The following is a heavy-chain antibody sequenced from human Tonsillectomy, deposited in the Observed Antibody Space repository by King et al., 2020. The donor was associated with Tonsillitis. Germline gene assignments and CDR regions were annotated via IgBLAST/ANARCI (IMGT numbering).Heavy chain of an antibody. D-gene: IGHD3-22*01. J-gene: IGHJ6*03. Sequence: QVQLQESGPGLVKPSETLSLTCTVSGVSISNFYWSWIRQPAGKGLEWVGRIYTSGSANYNPSLKSRVTMSVDTSKNQFSLGLNSVTAADTAVYYCARLQYYDSSGYPSGYMDVWGKGTTVTVSS. CDR2: IYTSGSA. CDR3: ARLQYYDSSGYPSGYMDV. V-gene: IGHV4-4*07. CDR1: GVSISNFY.